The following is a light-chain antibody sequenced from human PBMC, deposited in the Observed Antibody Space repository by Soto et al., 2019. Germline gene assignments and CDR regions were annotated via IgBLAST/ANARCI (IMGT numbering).Light chain of an antibody. CDR2: AAS. J-gene: IGKJ2*01. CDR1: QGISSY. CDR3: QQYYSYPS. Sequence: AIRMTQSPSSFSASTGDRVTITCRASQGISSYLAWYQQKPGKAPKLLIYAASTLQSGVPSRFSASGSGTDFTLTISCLQSEDFATYYCQQYYSYPSFGQGTKLEIK. V-gene: IGKV1-8*01.